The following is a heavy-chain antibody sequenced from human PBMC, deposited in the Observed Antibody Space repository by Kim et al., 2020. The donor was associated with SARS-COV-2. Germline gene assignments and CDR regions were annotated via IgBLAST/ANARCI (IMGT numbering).Heavy chain of an antibody. D-gene: IGHD6-19*01. J-gene: IGHJ4*02. V-gene: IGHV3-23*01. Sequence: SADSVKGRFTISRDNSKNTLYQQMNSRRAEDTAVYYCARPPRGAVASSDYWGQGTLVTVSS. CDR3: ARPPRGAVASSDY.